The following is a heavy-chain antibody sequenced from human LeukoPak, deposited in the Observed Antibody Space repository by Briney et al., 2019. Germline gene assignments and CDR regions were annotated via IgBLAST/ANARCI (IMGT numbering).Heavy chain of an antibody. CDR3: ARGDSSGYDTFDY. J-gene: IGHJ4*02. CDR2: IIPIFGTA. Sequence: GASVKVSCKASGGTFSSYAISWVRQAPGQGLEWMGGIIPIFGTANYAQKFQGRVTFTADESTSTGYLEMSSLRSEDTAVYYCARGDSSGYDTFDYWGQGTQVTVSS. D-gene: IGHD3-22*01. V-gene: IGHV1-69*13. CDR1: GGTFSSYA.